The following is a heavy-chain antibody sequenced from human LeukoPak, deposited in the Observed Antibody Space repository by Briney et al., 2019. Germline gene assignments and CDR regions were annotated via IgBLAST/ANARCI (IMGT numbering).Heavy chain of an antibody. V-gene: IGHV3-23*01. Sequence: GGSLRLSCAASGFTFSSYAMGWVRQAPGKGLEWESAISGSGGRTYYADSVKGRFTISRDNSKETLYLQMNSLRAEDTAVYYCAKADILTGTFRHYYYGMDVWGQGTTVTVSS. CDR2: ISGSGGRT. J-gene: IGHJ6*02. CDR3: AKADILTGTFRHYYYGMDV. CDR1: GFTFSSYA. D-gene: IGHD3-9*01.